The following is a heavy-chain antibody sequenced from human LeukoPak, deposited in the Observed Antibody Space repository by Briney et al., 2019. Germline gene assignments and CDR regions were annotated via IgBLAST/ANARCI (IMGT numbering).Heavy chain of an antibody. CDR2: MNPNSGNT. J-gene: IGHJ3*02. CDR1: GYTFTSYD. CDR3: ARDWGGSYPDPAAFDI. D-gene: IGHD1-26*01. Sequence: ASVKVSCKASGYTFTSYDINWVRQATGQGLEWMGWMNPNSGNTGYAQKFQGRVTITADESTSTAYMELSSLRSEDTAVYYCARDWGGSYPDPAAFDIWGQGTMVTVSS. V-gene: IGHV1-8*01.